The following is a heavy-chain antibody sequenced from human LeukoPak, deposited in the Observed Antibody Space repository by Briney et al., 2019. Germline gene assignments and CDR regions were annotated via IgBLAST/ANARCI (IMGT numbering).Heavy chain of an antibody. J-gene: IGHJ6*02. Sequence: PGGSLRLSCAASGFTFSSYWMHWVRQAPGKGLVWVSRINSDGSSTSCADSVKGRFTISRDNAKNTLYLQMNSLRAEDTAVYYCARGVFRGYSESYSAYYYYGTDVWGQGTTVTVSS. D-gene: IGHD1-26*01. V-gene: IGHV3-74*01. CDR1: GFTFSSYW. CDR3: ARGVFRGYSESYSAYYYYGTDV. CDR2: INSDGSST.